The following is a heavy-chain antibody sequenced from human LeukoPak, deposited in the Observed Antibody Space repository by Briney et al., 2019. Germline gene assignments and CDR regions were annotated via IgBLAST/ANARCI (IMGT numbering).Heavy chain of an antibody. D-gene: IGHD6-19*01. CDR2: ISGSGSAI. Sequence: GGSLRLSCAASGFTFSTYSMNWFRQAPGRGLEWVSYISGSGSAIYYADSVKGRFTISRDNAKNSLFLQLNSLRVDDTAVYYCAGGQGWLVEYWGQGTLVTVSS. CDR1: GFTFSTYS. V-gene: IGHV3-48*04. CDR3: AGGQGWLVEY. J-gene: IGHJ4*02.